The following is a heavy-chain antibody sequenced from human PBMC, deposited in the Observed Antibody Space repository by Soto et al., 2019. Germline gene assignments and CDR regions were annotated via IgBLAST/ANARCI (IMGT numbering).Heavy chain of an antibody. J-gene: IGHJ6*02. CDR1: GYSISSGYY. Sequence: PSETLSLTCAVSGYSISSGYYWGWIRQPPGKGLEWIGSIYHSGSTYYNPSLKSRVTISVDTSKNQFSLKLSSVTAADTAVYYCERAEGYGDNGYYYYYGMDVWGQGT. V-gene: IGHV4-38-2*01. CDR2: IYHSGST. CDR3: ERAEGYGDNGYYYYYGMDV. D-gene: IGHD4-17*01.